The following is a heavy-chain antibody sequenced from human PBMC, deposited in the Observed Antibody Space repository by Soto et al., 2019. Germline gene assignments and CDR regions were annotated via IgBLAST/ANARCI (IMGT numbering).Heavy chain of an antibody. CDR1: GGCISSGNYY. J-gene: IGHJ4*02. CDR3: AREPSI. V-gene: IGHV4-30-4*01. Sequence: PSETLSLTCTVSGGCISSGNYYWSWIRQPPGKGLEWIGFISYSGSTYYNASLKSRVIISVDTSKNQFSLKLSSVTAADTAVYYCAREPSIWGQGTLVTVSS. CDR2: ISYSGST.